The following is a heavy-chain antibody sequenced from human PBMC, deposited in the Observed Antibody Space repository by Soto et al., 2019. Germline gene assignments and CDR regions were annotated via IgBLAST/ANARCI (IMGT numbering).Heavy chain of an antibody. D-gene: IGHD6-13*01. V-gene: IGHV1-69*02. CDR3: ARPWYSSSWPLFDY. J-gene: IGHJ4*02. Sequence: ASVKVSCKASVCTFSSYTISWVRHAPGQGLEWMGRIIPILGIANYAQKFQGRVTITADKSTSTVYMELSSLRSEDTAVYYCARPWYSSSWPLFDYWGQGTPVTVSS. CDR2: IIPILGIA. CDR1: VCTFSSYT.